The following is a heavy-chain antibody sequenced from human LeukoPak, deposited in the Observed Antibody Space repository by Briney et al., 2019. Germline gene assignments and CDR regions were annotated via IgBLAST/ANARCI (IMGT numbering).Heavy chain of an antibody. J-gene: IGHJ6*01. CDR2: ISRDGDTT. D-gene: IGHD1-20*01. V-gene: IGHV3-74*01. Sequence: GGSLRLSCAGSGFTFSSYAMSWVRQAPGKGLVWVARISRDGDTTSYADSVMGRFTISRDNAKNTVSLHMTSLRVDDTAIYYCARDQITGSLDVWGQGTTVTVSS. CDR1: GFTFSSYA. CDR3: ARDQITGSLDV.